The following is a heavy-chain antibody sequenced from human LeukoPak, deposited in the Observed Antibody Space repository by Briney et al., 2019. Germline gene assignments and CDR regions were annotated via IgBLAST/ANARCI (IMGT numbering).Heavy chain of an antibody. D-gene: IGHD3-16*02. CDR1: GFTFSNHA. V-gene: IGHV3-23*01. Sequence: PGGSLRLSCAASGFTFSNHAMSWVRQAPGKGLEWVSTIGGTARSIFYADSVKGRFTISRDNSKNIVYLQMNSLRAGDTALYYCVTDLETLNLVMGWGQGTLVTVSS. CDR2: IGGTARSI. J-gene: IGHJ4*02. CDR3: VTDLETLNLVMG.